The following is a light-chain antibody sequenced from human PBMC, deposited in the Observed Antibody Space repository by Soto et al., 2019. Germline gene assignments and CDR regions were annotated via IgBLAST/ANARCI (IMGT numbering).Light chain of an antibody. J-gene: IGKJ4*01. V-gene: IGKV4-1*01. Sequence: DIVMTQSPDSLTVSLGERATINCKSSQSVLYSSNNKNYLAWFQQKPGQPPKLLIYWASTRESGVPDRFSGSGSGTDFTLTISSLKAEDVALYYCQQYYSTPLTFGGGTKVEIK. CDR2: WAS. CDR1: QSVLYSSNNKNY. CDR3: QQYYSTPLT.